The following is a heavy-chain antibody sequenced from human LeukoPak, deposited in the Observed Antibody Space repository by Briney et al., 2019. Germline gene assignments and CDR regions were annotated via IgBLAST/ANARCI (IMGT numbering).Heavy chain of an antibody. Sequence: SETLSLTCTVPGGSISSSSYYWGWIRQPPGKGLEWIGSIYYSGSTYYNPSLKSRATISVDTSKNQSSQKLTSVTAADTAVYYCARFVPLLWFGELSQGFDYWGQGTLVTVSS. J-gene: IGHJ4*02. D-gene: IGHD3-10*01. CDR1: GGSISSSSYY. CDR3: ARFVPLLWFGELSQGFDY. CDR2: IYYSGST. V-gene: IGHV4-39*01.